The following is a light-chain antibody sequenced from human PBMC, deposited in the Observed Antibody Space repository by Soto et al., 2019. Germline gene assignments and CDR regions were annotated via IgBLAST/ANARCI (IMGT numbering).Light chain of an antibody. Sequence: QSVLTQPRSVSGSPGQSVTISCAGTNSDVGAYNYVSWYQQHPGKAPKVMIYDVGKRPSGVPDRFSGSKSGNTASLTISGLQAEDEAEYYCCSFAGGSTHVLFGGGTKVPVL. J-gene: IGLJ2*01. CDR2: DVG. V-gene: IGLV2-11*01. CDR3: CSFAGGSTHVL. CDR1: NSDVGAYNY.